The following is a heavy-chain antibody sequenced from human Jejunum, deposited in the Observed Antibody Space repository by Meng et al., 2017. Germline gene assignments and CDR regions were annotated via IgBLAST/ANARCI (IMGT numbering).Heavy chain of an antibody. CDR1: GFTFSDRY. V-gene: IGHV3-11*04. Sequence: GESLKISCAASGFTFSDRYMTWVRQAPGKGLEWLSHITNTGSVTYYADSVKGRFTISRDNAKNSLYLQMNSLRGEDTAVYYYARGRYRSTWVDYWGQGTLVTVSS. J-gene: IGHJ4*02. D-gene: IGHD6-13*01. CDR3: ARGRYRSTWVDY. CDR2: ITNTGSVT.